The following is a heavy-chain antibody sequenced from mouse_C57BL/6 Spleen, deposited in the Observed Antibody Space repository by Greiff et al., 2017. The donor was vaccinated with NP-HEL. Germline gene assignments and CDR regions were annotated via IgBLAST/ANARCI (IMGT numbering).Heavy chain of an antibody. CDR2: ISGGGSYT. CDR3: ARNYYGSSLYYFYD. V-gene: IGHV5-4*01. Sequence: EVQLQESGGGLVKPGGSLKLSCAASGFTFSSYAMSWVRQTPEKRLEWVATISGGGSYTYYPENVKGRFTISRDNTKNNQYLQMIHLKSEDTAMYYCARNYYGSSLYYFYDWGQGTTLTVSS. D-gene: IGHD1-1*01. J-gene: IGHJ2*01. CDR1: GFTFSSYA.